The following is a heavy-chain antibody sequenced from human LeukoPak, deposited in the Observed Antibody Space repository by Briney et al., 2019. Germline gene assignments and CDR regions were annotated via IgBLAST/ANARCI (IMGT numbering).Heavy chain of an antibody. J-gene: IGHJ4*02. CDR3: ARAGSYRLTSTL. CDR2: INHSGST. CDR1: GGSFSGYY. Sequence: SETLSLTCAVYGGSFSGYYWSWIRQPPGKGLEWIGEINHSGSTNYNPSLKSRVTISVDTSTNQFSLALSSVTAADTAVYYCARAGSYRLTSTLWGQGTLVTVSS. D-gene: IGHD3-16*01. V-gene: IGHV4-34*01.